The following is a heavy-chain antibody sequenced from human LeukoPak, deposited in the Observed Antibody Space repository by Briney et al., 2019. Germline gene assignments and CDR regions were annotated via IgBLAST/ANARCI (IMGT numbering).Heavy chain of an antibody. CDR3: ARFTVDGSGYPYYMDV. V-gene: IGHV4-34*01. CDR1: GGSFSGYY. CDR2: INHSGST. J-gene: IGHJ6*03. D-gene: IGHD3-22*01. Sequence: SETLSLTCAVYGGSFSGYYWTWIRQPPGKGLEWIGEINHSGSTNYNPSLKSRVTISVATSKNEVSLKLSSVTAADTAVYYCARFTVDGSGYPYYMDVWGKGTTVTVSS.